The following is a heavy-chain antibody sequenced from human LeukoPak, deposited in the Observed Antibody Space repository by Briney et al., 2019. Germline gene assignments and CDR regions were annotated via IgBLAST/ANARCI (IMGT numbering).Heavy chain of an antibody. D-gene: IGHD3-9*01. J-gene: IGHJ3*02. CDR3: ARDTTTDILTGYYRRRAFDI. CDR1: GDSVSSNSAA. Sequence: SQTLSLTCAISGDSVSSNSAAWNWIRQSPSRGLEWLGRTYYRSKWYNDYAVSVKSRITINPDTSKNQFSLQLNSVTPEDTAVYYCARDTTTDILTGYYRRRAFDIWGQGTMVTVSS. V-gene: IGHV6-1*01. CDR2: TYYRSKWYN.